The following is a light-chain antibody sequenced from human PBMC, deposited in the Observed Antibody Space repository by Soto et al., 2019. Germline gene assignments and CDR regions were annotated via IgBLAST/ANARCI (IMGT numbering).Light chain of an antibody. V-gene: IGLV2-23*01. Sequence: QSALTQPASVSGSXXQSXXXXXXXTSXXVGXXXXVSXXQXHPGKXPXXMXYYGIKRPSGVXXXFSGSKSGNTASLTNSGLXAEDEADYYCCSYAGSSTVVFGGGTQLTVL. J-gene: IGLJ2*01. CDR1: SXXVGXXXX. CDR3: CSYAGSSTVV. CDR2: YGI.